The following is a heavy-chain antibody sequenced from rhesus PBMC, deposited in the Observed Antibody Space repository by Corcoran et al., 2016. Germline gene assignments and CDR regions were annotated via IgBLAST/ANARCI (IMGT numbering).Heavy chain of an antibody. J-gene: IGHJ6*01. Sequence: QVQLQESGPGLVKPSETLSLTCAVSGGSISGGYYWSWIRQPPGKGREWIGYNYGSSESTKHNPSRKNRVTISKDTSKNQFSLKLSSVTAADTAVYYCARLAHYYGLDSWGQGVVVTVSS. CDR2: NYGSSEST. CDR3: ARLAHYYGLDS. V-gene: IGHV4-76*01. CDR1: GGSISGGYY.